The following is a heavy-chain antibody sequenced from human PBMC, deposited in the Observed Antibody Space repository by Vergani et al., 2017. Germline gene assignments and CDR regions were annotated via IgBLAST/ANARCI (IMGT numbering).Heavy chain of an antibody. CDR2: IHHSGDT. D-gene: IGHD3-10*01. CDR1: DSSIMTNPY. V-gene: IGHV4-38-2*01. J-gene: IGHJ6*02. CDR3: ARHRGSGGFFPSSYFYAIDV. Sequence: QGQLQESGPGLVKPSETLTLTCDVSDSSIMTNPYWGWFRQSPGKGLEWIGCIHHSGDTHYNSSLKSRVSISIVSSSKFSLSLTSVTAADTALYYCARHRGSGGFFPSSYFYAIDVWGHGTTVTVSS.